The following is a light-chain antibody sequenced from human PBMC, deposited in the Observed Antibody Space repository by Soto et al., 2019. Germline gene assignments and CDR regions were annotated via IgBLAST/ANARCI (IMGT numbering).Light chain of an antibody. CDR3: AAWDDSLNGHVV. CDR2: SNN. J-gene: IGLJ2*01. Sequence: QSVLTQPPSASGTPGQRLSISFSGSNSNIGKNTVNWYQQLPRTAPKLLIYSNNQRPSGVPERFSGSKSGTSASLAISGLQSEDGADYYCAAWDDSLNGHVVFGGGTKVTVL. CDR1: NSNIGKNT. V-gene: IGLV1-44*01.